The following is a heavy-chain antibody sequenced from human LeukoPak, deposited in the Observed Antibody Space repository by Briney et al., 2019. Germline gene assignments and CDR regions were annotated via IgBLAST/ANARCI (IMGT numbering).Heavy chain of an antibody. J-gene: IGHJ4*02. Sequence: QPGGSLRLSCAVSGFTFSNFWMSWVRQAPGRGLEWVANIHPEGNEKYHVESVKGRFTISRDNTKNLLFLQMNGLRVEDTAVYYCARGDDFSGDHWGQGTPVTVSS. D-gene: IGHD1-1*01. CDR3: ARGDDFSGDH. V-gene: IGHV3-7*04. CDR2: IHPEGNEK. CDR1: GFTFSNFW.